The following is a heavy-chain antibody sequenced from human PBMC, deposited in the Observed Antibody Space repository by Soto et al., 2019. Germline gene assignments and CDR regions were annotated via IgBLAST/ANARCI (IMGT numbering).Heavy chain of an antibody. J-gene: IGHJ6*01. Sequence: PQSRSLTSTVSAGSISTLSYDWGWLRHHPGKGLEWIGSIYYSGSTYYDPSLKSRVTISVDTSKNQFSLKLSSVTAADTAVYYCARGGGNVDTAMVTLAPSYYYGMDVWGQGTTVTVS. D-gene: IGHD5-18*01. CDR3: ARGGGNVDTAMVTLAPSYYYGMDV. CDR2: IYYSGST. CDR1: AGSISTLSYD. V-gene: IGHV4-39*01.